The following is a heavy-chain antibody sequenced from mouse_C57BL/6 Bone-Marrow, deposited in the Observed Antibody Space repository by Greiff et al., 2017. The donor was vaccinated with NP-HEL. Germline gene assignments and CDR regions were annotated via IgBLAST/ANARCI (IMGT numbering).Heavy chain of an antibody. V-gene: IGHV1-50*01. D-gene: IGHD2-4*01. CDR2: IDPSDSYT. CDR1: GYTFTSYW. CDR3: ARSGDYDYEEWFAY. Sequence: VQLQQPGAELVKPGASVKLSCKASGYTFTSYWMQWVKQRPGQGLEWIGEIDPSDSYTNYNQKFKGKATLTVDTSSSTAYMQLSSLTSEDSAVYYGARSGDYDYEEWFAYWGQGTLVTVSA. J-gene: IGHJ3*01.